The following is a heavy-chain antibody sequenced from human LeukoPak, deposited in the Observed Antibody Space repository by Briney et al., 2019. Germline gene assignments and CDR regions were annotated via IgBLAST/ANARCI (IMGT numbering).Heavy chain of an antibody. CDR3: ATNLPGYSYGYWVA. CDR2: MFYTGSG. CDR1: GGSMSNYY. Sequence: PSETLSLTCSVSGGSMSNYYWNWIRQPPGKGLEWIGYMFYTGSGKYNPSLKSRVTISVDTSKRQISLKLTSVTAADTAVYYCATNLPGYSYGYWVAWGQGTLVTVSS. V-gene: IGHV4-59*01. D-gene: IGHD5-18*01. J-gene: IGHJ5*02.